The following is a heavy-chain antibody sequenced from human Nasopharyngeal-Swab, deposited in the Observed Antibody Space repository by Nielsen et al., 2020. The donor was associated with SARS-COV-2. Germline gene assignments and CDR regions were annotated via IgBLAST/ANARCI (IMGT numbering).Heavy chain of an antibody. D-gene: IGHD1-14*01. J-gene: IGHJ3*02. CDR3: AVAGYNRNARGAFDI. CDR2: ISSSSSYI. Sequence: VRQAPGKGLERVSSISSSSSYIYYADSVKGRFTISRDNAKNSLYLQMNSLRAEDTAVYYCAVAGYNRNARGAFDIWGQGTMVTVSS. V-gene: IGHV3-21*04.